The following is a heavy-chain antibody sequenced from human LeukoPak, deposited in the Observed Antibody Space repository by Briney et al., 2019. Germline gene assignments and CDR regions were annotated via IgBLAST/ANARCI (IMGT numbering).Heavy chain of an antibody. J-gene: IGHJ4*02. CDR2: LNPNSGGT. CDR3: AGLVYYYDSTHDY. D-gene: IGHD3-22*01. CDR1: GYTFTGYY. V-gene: IGHV1-2*02. Sequence: ASVKVSCKASGYTFTGYYMHWVRQAPGQGLEWMGWLNPNSGGTKYAQKFQGRVTMTTDTSTSTAYMELRTLRSDDTAVYYCAGLVYYYDSTHDYWGQGTLVTVSS.